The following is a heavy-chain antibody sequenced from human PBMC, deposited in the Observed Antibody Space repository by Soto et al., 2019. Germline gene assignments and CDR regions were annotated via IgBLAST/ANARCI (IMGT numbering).Heavy chain of an antibody. J-gene: IGHJ4*02. CDR1: GYSFTSYW. CDR2: IYPGDSDT. V-gene: IGHV5-51*01. CDR3: ARLPLYSGYDSPTYYFDY. Sequence: GESLKISCKGSGYSFTSYWIGWVRQMPGKGLEWMGIIYPGDSDTRYSPSCQGQVTISADKSISTAYLQWSSLKASDTAMYYCARLPLYSGYDSPTYYFDYWGQGTLVTVPS. D-gene: IGHD5-12*01.